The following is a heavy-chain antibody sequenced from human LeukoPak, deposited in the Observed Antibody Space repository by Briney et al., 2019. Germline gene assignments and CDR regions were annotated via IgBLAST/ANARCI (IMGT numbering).Heavy chain of an antibody. Sequence: PGGSLRLSCAASGFTFSSYAMSWVRQAPGKGLEWVSAISGSGGSTYYADSVKGRFTISRDNSKNTLYLQMNSLRAEDTAVYYCAKDLLRGGDSSSTSCYGCDFQHWGQGTLVTVSS. D-gene: IGHD2-2*01. J-gene: IGHJ1*01. CDR1: GFTFSSYA. CDR3: AKDLLRGGDSSSTSCYGCDFQH. CDR2: ISGSGGST. V-gene: IGHV3-23*01.